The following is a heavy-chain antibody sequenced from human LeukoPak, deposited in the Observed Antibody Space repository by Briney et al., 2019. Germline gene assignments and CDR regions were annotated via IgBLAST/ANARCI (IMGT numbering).Heavy chain of an antibody. D-gene: IGHD6-6*01. CDR1: GGSISSYY. V-gene: IGHV4-59*12. CDR3: ARTVAARPWDY. Sequence: KPSETLSLTCTVSGGSISSYYWSWIRQPPGKGLEWIGYIYYSGCTNYNPSLKSRVTISVDTSKNQFSLKLSSVTAADTAVYYCARTVAARPWDYWGQGTLVTVSS. J-gene: IGHJ4*02. CDR2: IYYSGCT.